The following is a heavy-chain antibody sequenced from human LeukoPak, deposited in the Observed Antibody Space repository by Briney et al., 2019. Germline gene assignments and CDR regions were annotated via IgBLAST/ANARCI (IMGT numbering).Heavy chain of an antibody. CDR3: ARVGKAAAGLDY. CDR1: GFTFSSYA. CDR2: ISYDGSNK. D-gene: IGHD6-13*01. J-gene: IGHJ4*02. V-gene: IGHV3-30-3*01. Sequence: GGSLRLSCTASGFTFSSYAMHWVRQAPGKGLEWVAVISYDGSNKYYADSVKGRFTISRDNSKNTLYLQMNSLRAEDTAVYYCARVGKAAAGLDYWGQGTLVTASS.